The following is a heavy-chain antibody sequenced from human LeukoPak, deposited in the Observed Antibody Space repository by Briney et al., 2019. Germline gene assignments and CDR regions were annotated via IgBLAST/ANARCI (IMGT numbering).Heavy chain of an antibody. D-gene: IGHD3-22*01. CDR1: GFTFSSYA. V-gene: IGHV3-23*01. CDR2: ISSSGGST. Sequence: SGRSLRLSCAASGFTFSSYAMSWVRQAPGKGLEWVSAISSSGGSTYYADSVKGRFTISRDNSKNTLYLQMNSLRAEDTAVYYCAKPSSGYTSFHIWGQGTMVTVSS. CDR3: AKPSSGYTSFHI. J-gene: IGHJ3*02.